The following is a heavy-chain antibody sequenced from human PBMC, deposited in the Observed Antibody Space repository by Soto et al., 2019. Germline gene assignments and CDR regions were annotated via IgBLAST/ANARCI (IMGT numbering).Heavy chain of an antibody. CDR3: ARASPVVTDV. V-gene: IGHV4-4*02. D-gene: IGHD5-18*01. CDR1: GDSMSSSNW. Sequence: SETLSLTCTVSGDSMSSSNWWNWVRQPPGKGLEWIGEAHHSGRTNYNPSLKTRVTISVDRSKNQFSLKLSSVTAADTAVYYCARASPVVTDVWGQGTTVTVSS. J-gene: IGHJ6*02. CDR2: AHHSGRT.